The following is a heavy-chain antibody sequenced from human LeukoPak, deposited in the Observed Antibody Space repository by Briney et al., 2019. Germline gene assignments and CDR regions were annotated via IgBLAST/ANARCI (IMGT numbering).Heavy chain of an antibody. D-gene: IGHD3-9*01. V-gene: IGHV3-23*01. CDR3: AGLLRYFDWSSPSEH. CDR1: GFTFSSYA. CDR2: ISGSGGST. Sequence: PGGSLRLSCAASGFTFSSYAMSWVRQAPGKGLEWVSAISGSGGSTYYADSVKGRFTISRDNSKNTLYLQMNSLRAEDTAVYYCAGLLRYFDWSSPSEHWCQGTLVTVSS. J-gene: IGHJ1*01.